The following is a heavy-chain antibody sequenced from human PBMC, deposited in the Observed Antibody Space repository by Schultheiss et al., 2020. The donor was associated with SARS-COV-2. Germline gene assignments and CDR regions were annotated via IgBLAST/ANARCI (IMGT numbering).Heavy chain of an antibody. Sequence: GGSLRLSCAASGFTFDDYAMHWVRQAPGKGLEWVSGISWNSGSIGYADSVKGRFTISRDNAKNSLYLQMDSLRAEDTALYYCARVNHRGGNWFDPWGQGTLVTVSS. D-gene: IGHD3-10*01. CDR2: ISWNSGSI. CDR3: ARVNHRGGNWFDP. V-gene: IGHV3-9*01. J-gene: IGHJ5*02. CDR1: GFTFDDYA.